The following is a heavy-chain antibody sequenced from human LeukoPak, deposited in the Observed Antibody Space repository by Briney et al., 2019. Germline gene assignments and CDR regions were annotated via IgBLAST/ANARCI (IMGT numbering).Heavy chain of an antibody. CDR1: GFIFGSYG. CDR2: TPYHGVSR. CDR3: AKDRHGDYTSDY. D-gene: IGHD4-17*01. V-gene: IGHV3-30*02. J-gene: IGHJ4*02. Sequence: PGGSLRLSCAASGFIFGSYGMHCVRQAPGKGLEWVAFTPYHGVSRYYTESVKGRFTISRDNSKSTLYLQMNSLRIEDTAVYYCAKDRHGDYTSDYWGQGTLVIVSS.